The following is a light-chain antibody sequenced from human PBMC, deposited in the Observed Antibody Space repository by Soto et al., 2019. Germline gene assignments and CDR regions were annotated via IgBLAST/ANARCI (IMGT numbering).Light chain of an antibody. CDR3: QQYNNWPA. J-gene: IGKJ1*01. Sequence: EIVMTQSPATLSVSPGERATLSCRASQSVNSNLAWYQQKPGQAPRLLIYGASTRATGIPARFSGSGSGTEFALTISSLQAEDSAVYSCQQYNNWPAFGQGTKVEIK. CDR1: QSVNSN. V-gene: IGKV3-15*01. CDR2: GAS.